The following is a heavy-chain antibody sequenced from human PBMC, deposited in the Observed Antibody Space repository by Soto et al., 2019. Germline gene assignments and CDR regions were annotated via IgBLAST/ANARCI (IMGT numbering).Heavy chain of an antibody. CDR3: ARVDCSSVGCSRIIDY. CDR1: GYSISSGYQ. J-gene: IGHJ4*02. V-gene: IGHV4-38-2*01. D-gene: IGHD2-2*01. CDR2: IYHSGST. Sequence: SETLSLTCAVSGYSISSGYQWGWIRQPPGKGLEWIGCIYHSGSTYYNPSLKSRVTISVDTSKNQFSLKLGSVTAADTAVYYCARVDCSSVGCSRIIDYWCQGTLVTVS.